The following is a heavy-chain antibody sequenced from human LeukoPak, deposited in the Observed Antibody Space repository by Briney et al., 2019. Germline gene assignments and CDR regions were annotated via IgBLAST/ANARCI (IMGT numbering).Heavy chain of an antibody. CDR2: ISASGGST. Sequence: GGSLRLSCAASGFTFTNYAMSWVRQAPGKGLEWVSAISASGGSTYYADSVKGRFTISRDNSKNTLYLQMNTLRAEDTAVYYCARDRHKYNYDSGGYPPYWGQGTLVTVSS. J-gene: IGHJ4*02. CDR1: GFTFTNYA. D-gene: IGHD3-22*01. V-gene: IGHV3-23*01. CDR3: ARDRHKYNYDSGGYPPY.